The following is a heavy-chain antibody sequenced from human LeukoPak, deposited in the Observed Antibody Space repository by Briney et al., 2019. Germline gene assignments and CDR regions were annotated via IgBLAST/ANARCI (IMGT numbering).Heavy chain of an antibody. CDR1: GGSISSQY. D-gene: IGHD3-22*01. J-gene: IGHJ4*02. CDR2: IYYSGST. CDR3: AREFYYDNSGFSLFNY. Sequence: SSETLSLTCTVSGGSISSQYWSWIRQPPGKGLEWIAGYIYYSGSTNYNPSLKSRVTISVDSSKNQFSLKLSSVTAADTAVHYCAREFYYDNSGFSLFNYWGQGTPVTVSS. V-gene: IGHV4-59*11.